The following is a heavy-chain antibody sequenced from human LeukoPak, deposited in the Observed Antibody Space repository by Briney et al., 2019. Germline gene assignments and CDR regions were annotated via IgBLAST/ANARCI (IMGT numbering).Heavy chain of an antibody. CDR1: GGSISSYY. CDR3: ARGRSQPVLDAFDI. J-gene: IGHJ3*02. Sequence: PSETLSLTCTVSGGSISSYYWSWIRQPPGKGLEWIGYIYHSGSTYYNPSLKSRVTISVDRSKNQFSLKLSSVTAADTAVYYCARGRSQPVLDAFDIWGQGTMVTVSS. D-gene: IGHD1-26*01. CDR2: IYHSGST. V-gene: IGHV4-59*12.